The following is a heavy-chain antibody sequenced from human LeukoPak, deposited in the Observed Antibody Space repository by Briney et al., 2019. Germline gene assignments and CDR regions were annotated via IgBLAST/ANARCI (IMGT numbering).Heavy chain of an antibody. Sequence: GGSLRLSCAASGFTFSSYSMNWVRQAPGKGLEWVSYISSSSSTIYYADSVKGRFTISRDNAKNSLYLQMNSLRDEDTAVYYCARDTIPLMYGEIPNGAYAFDIWGQGTMVTVSS. CDR2: ISSSSSTI. CDR1: GFTFSSYS. V-gene: IGHV3-48*02. D-gene: IGHD4-17*01. J-gene: IGHJ3*02. CDR3: ARDTIPLMYGEIPNGAYAFDI.